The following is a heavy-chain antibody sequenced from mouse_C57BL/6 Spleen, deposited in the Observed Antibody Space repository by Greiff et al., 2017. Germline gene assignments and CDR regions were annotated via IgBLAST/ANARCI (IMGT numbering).Heavy chain of an antibody. J-gene: IGHJ1*03. CDR1: GYTFTDYN. V-gene: IGHV1-18*01. Sequence: VQLQQSGPELVKPGASVKIPCKASGYTFTDYNMDWVKQSHGKSLEWIGDINPNNGGTISNQKLKGKATFTVAKSSSTAYMELRSLTSEDTSVYYGARGDYGKGYWYCDVWAQGPRSPSPQ. CDR2: INPNNGGT. CDR3: ARGDYGKGYWYCDV. D-gene: IGHD2-1*01.